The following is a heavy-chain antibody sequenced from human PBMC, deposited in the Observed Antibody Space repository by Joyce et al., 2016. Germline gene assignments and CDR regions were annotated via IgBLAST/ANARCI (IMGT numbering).Heavy chain of an antibody. CDR2: IYWDEDK. V-gene: IGHV2-5*02. Sequence: QITLKESGPTLVKPTQTLTLTCAFSGFSLSTRGVGVGWIRQPPGKALEWLALIYWDEDKRYRPALKSRLTITKDTSRNQVVLTMTNMDPVDTATDYCAHRPNSGYDPSAFDFWGQGTLVTVSS. D-gene: IGHD5-12*01. J-gene: IGHJ4*02. CDR3: AHRPNSGYDPSAFDF. CDR1: GFSLSTRGVG.